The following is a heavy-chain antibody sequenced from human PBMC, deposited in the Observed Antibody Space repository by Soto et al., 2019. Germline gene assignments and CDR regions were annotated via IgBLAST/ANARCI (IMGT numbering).Heavy chain of an antibody. D-gene: IGHD1-26*01. Sequence: VASVKVSCKTSGYTFTAYHIHWVRQAPGQGLEWMGWINPNSGGANYAQKFEGRVTMTRDTSISTVYMELSRLGSDDTALYYCARDYSGHGMDVWGQGTTVTVSS. CDR1: GYTFTAYH. CDR3: ARDYSGHGMDV. J-gene: IGHJ6*02. CDR2: INPNSGGA. V-gene: IGHV1-2*02.